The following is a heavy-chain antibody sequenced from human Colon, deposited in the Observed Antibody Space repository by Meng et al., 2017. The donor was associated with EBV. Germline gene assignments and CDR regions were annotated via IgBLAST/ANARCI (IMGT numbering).Heavy chain of an antibody. CDR3: ASLYGDSSVWYLDL. CDR1: GGSISSGNHY. V-gene: IGHV4-31*03. J-gene: IGHJ2*01. D-gene: IGHD4-17*01. CDR2: IYYSGST. Sequence: QVQLQESGPGLVKPSQTLSLTCTVSGGSISSGNHYWSWIRQHPGKGLEYIGYIYYSGSTYYNPSLKSRVIISVDTSKNQFSLRLNSVTAADTAVYYCASLYGDSSVWYLDLWGRGTLFNVSP.